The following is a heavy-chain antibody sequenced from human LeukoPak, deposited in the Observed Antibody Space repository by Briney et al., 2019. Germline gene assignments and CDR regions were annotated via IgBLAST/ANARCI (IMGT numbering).Heavy chain of an antibody. J-gene: IGHJ4*02. CDR2: INHSGST. Sequence: GSLRLSCVASGFTFSTFAMIWIRQPPGKGLEWIGEINHSGSTNYNPSLKSRVTISVDTSKNQFSLKLSSVTAADTAVYYCARGFRGTHFDYWGQGSLVTVSS. CDR1: GFTFSTFA. CDR3: ARGFRGTHFDY. V-gene: IGHV4-34*01. D-gene: IGHD3-10*01.